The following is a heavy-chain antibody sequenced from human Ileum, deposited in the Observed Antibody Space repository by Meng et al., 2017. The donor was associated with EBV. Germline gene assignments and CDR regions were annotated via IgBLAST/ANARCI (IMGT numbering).Heavy chain of an antibody. CDR1: GYTFTDFF. Sequence: QVQLVPSGPVVMKPGASLMVSCRTSGYTFTDFFLHWVRQAPGQGLEWLGTINCYTSGTAYARKFQGRITLTRDTSTTTVYMDLGSLGSDDTAFYYCAREKSPGHFDYFGQGILVTVSS. V-gene: IGHV1-46*01. J-gene: IGHJ4*02. CDR2: INCYTSGT. CDR3: AREKSPGHFDY.